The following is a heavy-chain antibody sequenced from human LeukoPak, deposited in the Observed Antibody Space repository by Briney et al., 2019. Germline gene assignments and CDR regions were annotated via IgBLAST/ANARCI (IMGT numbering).Heavy chain of an antibody. CDR3: ARGGPYRWFGELIPDQNYYGMDV. D-gene: IGHD3-10*01. J-gene: IGHJ6*02. V-gene: IGHV3-30*04. CDR2: ISYDGSNK. Sequence: GGSLRLSCAASGFTFSSYAMHWVRQAPGKGLEWVAAISYDGSNKYYADSVKGRFTISRDNSKNTLYLQMNSLRAEDTAVYYCARGGPYRWFGELIPDQNYYGMDVWGQGTTVTVSS. CDR1: GFTFSSYA.